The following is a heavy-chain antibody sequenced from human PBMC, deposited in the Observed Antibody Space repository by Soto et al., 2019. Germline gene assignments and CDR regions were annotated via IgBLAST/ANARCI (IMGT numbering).Heavy chain of an antibody. CDR3: ATMATFGSLNWFDP. CDR2: TNPGSGDT. Sequence: ASVKVSCKASGYIFTNNDVSWVRQATGQGLEWMGWTNPGSGDTGYAQKFQGRVTMTRDISIATAYMELSSLRSDDTAIYYCATMATFGSLNWFDPWGQGTLVTVSS. J-gene: IGHJ5*02. V-gene: IGHV1-8*01. CDR1: GYIFTNND. D-gene: IGHD3-10*01.